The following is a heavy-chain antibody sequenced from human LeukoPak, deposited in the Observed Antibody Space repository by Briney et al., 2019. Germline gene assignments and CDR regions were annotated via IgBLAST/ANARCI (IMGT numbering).Heavy chain of an antibody. V-gene: IGHV3-66*02. CDR1: GFTVSSSY. D-gene: IGHD3-22*01. CDR2: MYSGGAT. J-gene: IGHJ4*02. Sequence: GGSLRLSCAASGFTVSSSYMSWVRQAPGKGLEWVSVMYSGGATYYANSVKGRFTISRDYSKNTLNLQMNILGTEDTAVYFCARSVHDTSGYAYWGQGTLVTVSS. CDR3: ARSVHDTSGYAY.